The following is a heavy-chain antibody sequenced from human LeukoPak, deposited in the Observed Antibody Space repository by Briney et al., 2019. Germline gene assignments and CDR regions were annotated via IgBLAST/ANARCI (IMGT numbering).Heavy chain of an antibody. CDR2: IYYSGST. D-gene: IGHD5-18*01. Sequence: SETLSLTCTVSGGSISSSSYYWGWIRQPPGKGLEWIGSIYYSGSTYYNPSLKSRVTISVDTSKNQFSLKLSSMTAADTAVYYCARVGYSYGSDYWGQGTLVTVSS. V-gene: IGHV4-39*07. J-gene: IGHJ4*02. CDR3: ARVGYSYGSDY. CDR1: GGSISSSSYY.